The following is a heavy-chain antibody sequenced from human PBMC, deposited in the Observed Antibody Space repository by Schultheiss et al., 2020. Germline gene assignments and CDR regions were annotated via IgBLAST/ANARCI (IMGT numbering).Heavy chain of an antibody. CDR3: ARDQPSDYGDPIDY. D-gene: IGHD4-17*01. CDR2: IYHSGST. V-gene: IGHV4-34*01. CDR1: GGSFSGYY. Sequence: SQTLSLTCAVYGGSFSGYYWGWIRQPPGKGLEWIGEIYHSGSTYYNPSLKSRVTISVDTSKNQFSLMLTSVTAADTAVYYCARDQPSDYGDPIDYWGQGTLVTVSS. J-gene: IGHJ4*02.